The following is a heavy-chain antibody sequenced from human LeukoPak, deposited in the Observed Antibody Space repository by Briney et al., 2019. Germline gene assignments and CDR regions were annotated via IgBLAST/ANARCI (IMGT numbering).Heavy chain of an antibody. CDR3: AKDRGSGSYYTLCDY. V-gene: IGHV3-30*02. J-gene: IGHJ4*02. Sequence: PGGSLRLSCAASGFTFSSYGMHWVRQAPGKGLEWVAFIRYDGSNKYYADSVKGRFTISRDNSKNTLYLQMNSLRAEDTAVYYCAKDRGSGSYYTLCDYWGQGTLVIVSS. CDR1: GFTFSSYG. CDR2: IRYDGSNK. D-gene: IGHD3-10*01.